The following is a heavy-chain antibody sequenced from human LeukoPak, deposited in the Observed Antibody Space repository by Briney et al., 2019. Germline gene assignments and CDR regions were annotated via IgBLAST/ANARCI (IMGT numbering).Heavy chain of an antibody. D-gene: IGHD6-13*01. CDR3: ARDRYSSSWYSSYYYYYGMDV. V-gene: IGHV3-30-3*01. CDR1: GFTFSSYA. J-gene: IGHJ6*02. CDR2: ISHDGSNK. Sequence: SGRSLRLSCAASGFTFSSYAMHWVRQAPGKGLEWVAVISHDGSNKYYADSVKGRFTISRDNSKNTLYLQMNSLRAEDTAVYYCARDRYSSSWYSSYYYYYGMDVWGQGTTVTVSS.